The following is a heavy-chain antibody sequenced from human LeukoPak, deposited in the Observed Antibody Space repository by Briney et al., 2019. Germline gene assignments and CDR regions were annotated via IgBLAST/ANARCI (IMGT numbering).Heavy chain of an antibody. Sequence: ASVKVSCKASGYTFTSYYMHWVRQAPGQGLEWMGIINPSGGSTSYAQKFQGRVTMTRDTSTSTVYMELSSLRSEDTAVYYCARDLEYYYDSIGYHAFDIWGQGTMVTVSS. CDR2: INPSGGST. CDR1: GYTFTSYY. D-gene: IGHD3-22*01. CDR3: ARDLEYYYDSIGYHAFDI. V-gene: IGHV1-46*01. J-gene: IGHJ3*02.